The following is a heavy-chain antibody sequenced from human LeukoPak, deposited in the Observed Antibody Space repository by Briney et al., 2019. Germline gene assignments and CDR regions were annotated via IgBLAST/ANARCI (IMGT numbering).Heavy chain of an antibody. D-gene: IGHD5-18*01. V-gene: IGHV4-39*07. CDR3: ARYTAMVNDAFDI. CDR2: IYYSGST. Sequence: KSSETLSLTCTVSGGSISSSSYYWGWIRQPPGKGLEWIGSIYYSGSTYYNPSLKSRVTISVDTSKNQFSLKLSSVTAADTAVYYCARYTAMVNDAFDIWGQGTMVTVSS. CDR1: GGSISSSSYY. J-gene: IGHJ3*02.